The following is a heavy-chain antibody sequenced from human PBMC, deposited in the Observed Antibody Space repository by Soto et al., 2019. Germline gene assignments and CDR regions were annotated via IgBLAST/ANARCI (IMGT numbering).Heavy chain of an antibody. CDR2: IVVGSGNT. CDR3: AADLSSYYDFWSGYYQAYYFDY. V-gene: IGHV1-58*01. J-gene: IGHJ4*02. Sequence: ASVKVSCKASGFTFTSSAVQWVRQARGQRLEWIGWIVVGSGNTNYAQKFQERVTITRDMSTSTAYMELSSLRSEDTAVYYCAADLSSYYDFWSGYYQAYYFDYWGQGTLVTVSS. CDR1: GFTFTSSA. D-gene: IGHD3-3*01.